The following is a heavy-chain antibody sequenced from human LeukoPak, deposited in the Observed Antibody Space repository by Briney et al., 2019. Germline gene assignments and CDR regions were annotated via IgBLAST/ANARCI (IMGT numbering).Heavy chain of an antibody. CDR1: RGSISSYY. CDR2: IYYSGST. J-gene: IGHJ4*02. V-gene: IGHV4-59*08. CDR3: ARHKYVWGSYRSLYYFDY. D-gene: IGHD3-16*02. Sequence: PSETLSLTCTVSRGSISSYYWSWIRQPPGKGLEWIGYIYYSGSTNYNPSLKSRVTISVDTSKNQFSLKLSSVTAADTAVYYCARHKYVWGSYRSLYYFDYWGQGTLVTVSS.